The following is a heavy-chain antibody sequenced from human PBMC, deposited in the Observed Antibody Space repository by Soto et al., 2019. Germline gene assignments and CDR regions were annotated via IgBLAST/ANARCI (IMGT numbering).Heavy chain of an antibody. J-gene: IGHJ4*02. D-gene: IGHD3-22*01. V-gene: IGHV3-21*01. CDR1: GFTFSSYS. CDR3: ARVRGSSGPDDY. Sequence: GGSLRLSCAASGFTFSSYSMNWVRQAPGKGLEWVSSISSSSSYIYYADSVKGRFTISRDNAKNSLYLQMNSLRAEDTAVYYCARVRGSSGPDDYWGQGTLVTVSS. CDR2: ISSSSSYI.